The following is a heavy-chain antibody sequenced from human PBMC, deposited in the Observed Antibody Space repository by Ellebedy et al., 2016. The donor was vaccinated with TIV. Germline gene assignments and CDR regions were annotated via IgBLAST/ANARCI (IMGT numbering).Heavy chain of an antibody. CDR1: GGSISNYY. CDR2: IYTSGNT. J-gene: IGHJ6*02. CDR3: ARALYPGAYSSSYYYYYGMDV. D-gene: IGHD6-13*01. Sequence: SETLSLXXTVSGGSISNYYWSWIRQPAGKGLEWIGRIYTSGNTNYNPSLKSRVTMSVDTSKNQFSLKLSSVTAADTAVYYCARALYPGAYSSSYYYYYGMDVWGQGTTVTVSS. V-gene: IGHV4-4*07.